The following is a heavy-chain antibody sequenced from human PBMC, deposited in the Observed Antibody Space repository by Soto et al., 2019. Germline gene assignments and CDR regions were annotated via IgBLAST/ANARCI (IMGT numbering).Heavy chain of an antibody. D-gene: IGHD6-25*01. CDR3: ARKRVDYYYYYYMDV. CDR2: ISAYNVNT. V-gene: IGHV1-18*01. J-gene: IGHJ6*03. Sequence: ASLKVACNTSGYTFTSYGISCVRHTPGQGLEWMGWISAYNVNTNYAQKLQGRVTMTTDTSTSTAYMELRSLRSDDTAVYYCARKRVDYYYYYYMDVWGKGTTVTVSS. CDR1: GYTFTSYG.